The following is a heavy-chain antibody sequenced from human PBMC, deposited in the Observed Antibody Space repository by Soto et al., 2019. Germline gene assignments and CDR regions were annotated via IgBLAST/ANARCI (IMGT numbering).Heavy chain of an antibody. CDR3: ARDLGXCSGGSCYPKFDY. CDR2: IIPIFGTA. V-gene: IGHV1-69*01. J-gene: IGHJ4*02. CDR1: GGTFSSYA. Sequence: QVQLVQSGAEVKKPGSSVKVSCKASGGTFSSYAISWVRQAPGQGLEWMGGIIPIFGTANYAQKFQGRVTITADESTSTAYMELSXLRSEDTAVYYCARDLGXCSGGSCYPKFDYWGQGTLVTVSS. D-gene: IGHD2-15*01.